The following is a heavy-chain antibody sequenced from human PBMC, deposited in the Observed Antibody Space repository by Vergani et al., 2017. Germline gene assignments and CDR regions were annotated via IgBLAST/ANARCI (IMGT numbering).Heavy chain of an antibody. V-gene: IGHV1-2*02. J-gene: IGHJ5*02. CDR3: AGQYCSSASCYGFWFDP. CDR1: GYTFTGYY. D-gene: IGHD2-2*01. CDR2: INPNSGGT. Sequence: QVQLVQSGAEVKKPGASVKVSCKASGYTFTGYYMHWVRQAPGQGLEWMGWINPNSGGTNYAQKFQGRVTMTRDTSISTAYMELRRLRSDDTAVYYCAGQYCSSASCYGFWFDPWGQGTLVTVSS.